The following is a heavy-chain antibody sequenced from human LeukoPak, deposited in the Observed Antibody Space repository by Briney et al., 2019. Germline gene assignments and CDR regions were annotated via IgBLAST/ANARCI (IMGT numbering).Heavy chain of an antibody. Sequence: YYADSVKGRFTISRDNSKNTLYLQMNSLRAEDTAVYYCAKTYYDSSGYYYDDPLDYWGQGTLVTVSS. J-gene: IGHJ4*02. D-gene: IGHD3-22*01. CDR3: AKTYYDSSGYYYDDPLDY. V-gene: IGHV3-30*02.